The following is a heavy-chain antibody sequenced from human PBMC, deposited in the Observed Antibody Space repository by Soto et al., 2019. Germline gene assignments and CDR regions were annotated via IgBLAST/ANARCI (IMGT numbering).Heavy chain of an antibody. CDR3: AREKAVAGTTFDY. J-gene: IGHJ4*02. Sequence: EVQLVESGGGSVQPGGSLRLSCAASGFSLSSYWMHWVRQVPGKGLVWVSRIQSDGSSTNYADSVKGRFTISKDNAKNTLYLQKDSLRVEDTAVYDCAREKAVAGTTFDYWGQGTLVTVSS. CDR2: IQSDGSST. D-gene: IGHD6-19*01. V-gene: IGHV3-74*01. CDR1: GFSLSSYW.